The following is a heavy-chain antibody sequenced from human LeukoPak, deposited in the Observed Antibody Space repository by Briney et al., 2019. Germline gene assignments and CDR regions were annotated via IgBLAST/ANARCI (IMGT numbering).Heavy chain of an antibody. V-gene: IGHV1-2*02. CDR2: INPKTGGT. Sequence: ASVKVSCKASGYSFIGYYMHWVRQAPGQGLEWMGWINPKTGGTNYAQKFQGRVTMTRDTSISTAYMELSRLRSDDTAVYYCARAGIAARPFDYWGQGTLVTVSS. CDR1: GYSFIGYY. D-gene: IGHD6-6*01. CDR3: ARAGIAARPFDY. J-gene: IGHJ4*02.